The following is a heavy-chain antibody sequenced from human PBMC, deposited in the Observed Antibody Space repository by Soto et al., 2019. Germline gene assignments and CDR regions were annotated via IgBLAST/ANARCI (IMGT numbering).Heavy chain of an antibody. D-gene: IGHD3-22*01. J-gene: IGHJ6*02. Sequence: SETLSLTCTVSGGSIRSYYWSWIRQPPGKGLEWIGYSYYSGSTNYNPSLKSRVTISVETSKNQFSLKLSSVTAADTAVYYCTRGSTCYDSSGYLYYYGMDVWGQGTPVSVSS. V-gene: IGHV4-59*01. CDR2: SYYSGST. CDR3: TRGSTCYDSSGYLYYYGMDV. CDR1: GGSIRSYY.